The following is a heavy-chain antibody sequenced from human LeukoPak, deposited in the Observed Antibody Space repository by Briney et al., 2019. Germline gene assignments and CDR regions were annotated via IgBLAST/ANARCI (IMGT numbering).Heavy chain of an antibody. Sequence: PGGSLRLSCAASGFTFSSYGMHWVRQAPGKGLEWVAFIRYDGSNKYYADSVKGRFTISRDNSKNTLYLQMNSLRAEDTAVYYCAKPHLRYNWNKDAFDIWGQGTMVTVSS. CDR3: AKPHLRYNWNKDAFDI. V-gene: IGHV3-30*02. J-gene: IGHJ3*02. CDR2: IRYDGSNK. D-gene: IGHD1-1*01. CDR1: GFTFSSYG.